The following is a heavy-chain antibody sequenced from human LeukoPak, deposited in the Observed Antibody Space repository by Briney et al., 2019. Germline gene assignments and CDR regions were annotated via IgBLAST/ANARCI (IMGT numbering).Heavy chain of an antibody. V-gene: IGHV1-69*05. CDR3: ARGPFLYCSSTSCSFDP. CDR2: IIPIFGTA. CDR1: GGTFSSYA. Sequence: SVKVSCKASGGTFSSYAISWVRQAPGQGLEWMGRIIPIFGTANYAQKFQGRVTITTDESTSTAYMELSSLRSEDTAVYYCARGPFLYCSSTSCSFDPWGQGTLVTVSS. J-gene: IGHJ5*02. D-gene: IGHD2-2*01.